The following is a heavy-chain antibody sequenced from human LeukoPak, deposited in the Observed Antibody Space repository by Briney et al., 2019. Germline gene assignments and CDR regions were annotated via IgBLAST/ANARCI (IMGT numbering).Heavy chain of an antibody. CDR2: IYHSGST. CDR3: ARMPGQQLGPDLDY. D-gene: IGHD6-13*01. Sequence: PGGSLRLSCAVSGLTFNVAWMSWVRQAPGKGLEWIGSIYHSGSTYYNPSLKSRVTISVDTSKNQFSLKLSSVTAADTAVYYCARMPGQQLGPDLDYWGQGTLVTVSS. V-gene: IGHV4-38-2*01. J-gene: IGHJ4*02. CDR1: GLTFNVAW.